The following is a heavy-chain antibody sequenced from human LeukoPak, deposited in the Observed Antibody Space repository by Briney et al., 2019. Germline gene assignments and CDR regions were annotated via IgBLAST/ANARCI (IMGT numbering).Heavy chain of an antibody. CDR3: ARVGKVGATRRWFDP. Sequence: ASVKVSCKASGHTFTGYYMHWVRQAPGQGLEWMGWINPNSGGTNYAQKFQGRVTMTRDTSISTAYMELSRLRSDDTAVYYCARVGKVGATRRWFDPWGQGTLVTVSS. CDR2: INPNSGGT. CDR1: GHTFTGYY. D-gene: IGHD1-26*01. V-gene: IGHV1-2*02. J-gene: IGHJ5*02.